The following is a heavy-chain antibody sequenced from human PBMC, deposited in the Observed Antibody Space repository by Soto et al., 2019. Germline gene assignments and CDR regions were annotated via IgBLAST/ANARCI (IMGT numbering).Heavy chain of an antibody. CDR2: IDPSDSYT. CDR1: GYSFTSYW. J-gene: IGHJ6*02. V-gene: IGHV5-10-1*01. D-gene: IGHD2-8*01. CDR3: ARHLMYEFSYYYYYGMDV. Sequence: GESLKISCKGSGYSFTSYWISWVRQMPGKGLEWMGRIDPSDSYTNYSPSFQGHVTISADKSISTAYLQWSSLKASDTAMYYCARHLMYEFSYYYYYGMDVWGQGTTVTAP.